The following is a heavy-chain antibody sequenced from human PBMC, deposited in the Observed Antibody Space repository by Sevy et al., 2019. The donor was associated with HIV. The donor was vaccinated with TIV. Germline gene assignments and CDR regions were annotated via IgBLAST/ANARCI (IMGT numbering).Heavy chain of an antibody. V-gene: IGHV3-7*01. CDR2: INQDGSQK. CDR3: ARELWPGDY. Sequence: GGSLRLSCAASGFTFSDYFMGWVRKAPGKGLEWIANINQDGSQKNYVDSVKGRFTITRDNAKNLFSLQMNSLGVDDTAVYYCARELWPGDYWGQGTLVTVSS. CDR1: GFTFSDYF. J-gene: IGHJ4*02. D-gene: IGHD2-21*01.